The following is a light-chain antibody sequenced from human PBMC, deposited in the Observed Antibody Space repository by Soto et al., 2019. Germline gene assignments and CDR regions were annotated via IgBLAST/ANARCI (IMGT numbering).Light chain of an antibody. CDR3: SSYAGSNVLVV. CDR1: SSDIGSYNL. J-gene: IGLJ2*01. Sequence: QSALPQPGSVSGSPGQSITISCSGTSSDIGSYNLVSWYQQHPGKAPKVIIFEGSRLPSGVSSRFSGSKSGNTASLTISGLRPEDEADYYCSSYAGSNVLVVFGGGTKVTVL. V-gene: IGLV2-23*01. CDR2: EGS.